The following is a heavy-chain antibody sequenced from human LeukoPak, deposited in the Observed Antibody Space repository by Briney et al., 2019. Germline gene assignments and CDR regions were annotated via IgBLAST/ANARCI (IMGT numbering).Heavy chain of an antibody. J-gene: IGHJ4*02. CDR2: ISHSGGST. Sequence: GGSLRLSCAGSGFIYSSYAMSWVRQAPGKGLEWVSTISHSGGSTYYADSVKGRFTISRDNSKNTLYLQMNSLRVEDTAEYYCANGGSGLDYFDYWGQGTLVAVTS. CDR3: ANGGSGLDYFDY. D-gene: IGHD3-10*01. V-gene: IGHV3-23*01. CDR1: GFIYSSYA.